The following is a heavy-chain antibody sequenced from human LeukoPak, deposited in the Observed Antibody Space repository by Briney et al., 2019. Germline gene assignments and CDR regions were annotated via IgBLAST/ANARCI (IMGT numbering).Heavy chain of an antibody. CDR3: ARGGLPIYYYYMDV. D-gene: IGHD4-11*01. CDR1: GGTFSSYA. J-gene: IGHJ6*03. V-gene: IGHV1-2*02. CDR2: INPNSGGT. Sequence: ASVKVSCKASGGTFSSYAISWVRQAPGQGLEWMGWINPNSGGTNYAQKFQGRVTMTRDTSISTAYMDLSRLRSDDTAVYFCARGGLPIYYYYMDVWGKGTTVTVSS.